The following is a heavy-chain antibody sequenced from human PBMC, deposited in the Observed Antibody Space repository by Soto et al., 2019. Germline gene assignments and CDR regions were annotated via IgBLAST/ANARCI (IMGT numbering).Heavy chain of an antibody. CDR1: GYTFTSYY. J-gene: IGHJ6*02. D-gene: IGHD1-26*01. Sequence: GASVKVSCKASGYTFTSYYMHWVRQAPGQGLEWMGIINPSGGSTSYAQKFQGRVTMTRDTSTSTVYMELSSLRSEDTAVYYCARGLGPPSVGYYYYYGMDASGQGTTVTVSS. CDR3: ARGLGPPSVGYYYYYGMDA. V-gene: IGHV1-46*01. CDR2: INPSGGST.